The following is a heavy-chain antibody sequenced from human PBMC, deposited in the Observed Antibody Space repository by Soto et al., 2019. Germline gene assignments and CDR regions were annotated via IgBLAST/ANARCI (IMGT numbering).Heavy chain of an antibody. D-gene: IGHD4-17*01. V-gene: IGHV3-30-3*01. CDR2: ISYDGSNK. J-gene: IGHJ4*02. CDR3: ARDRAYGDRFDY. CDR1: GFTFSSYA. Sequence: QVQLVESGGGVVQPGRSLRLSCAASGFTFSSYAMHWVRQAPGKGLEWVAVISYDGSNKYYEDSVKGRFTISRDNSKNTLYLQMNSLRAEDTAVYYCARDRAYGDRFDYWGQGTLVTVSS.